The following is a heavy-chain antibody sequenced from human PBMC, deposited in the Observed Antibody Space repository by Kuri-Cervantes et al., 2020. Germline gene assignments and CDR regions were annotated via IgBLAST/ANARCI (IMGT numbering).Heavy chain of an antibody. CDR3: ARGGVEYYGSGSYYLSRNLDY. J-gene: IGHJ4*02. CDR1: GYTFTSYD. V-gene: IGHV1-8*02. Sequence: ASVKVSCKASGYTFTSYDINWVRQATGQGLEWMGWMNPNSGNTGYAQKFQGRVTMTRNTSISTAYMELSSLRSEDTSVYYCARGGVEYYGSGSYYLSRNLDYWGQGTLVTVSS. D-gene: IGHD3-10*01. CDR2: MNPNSGNT.